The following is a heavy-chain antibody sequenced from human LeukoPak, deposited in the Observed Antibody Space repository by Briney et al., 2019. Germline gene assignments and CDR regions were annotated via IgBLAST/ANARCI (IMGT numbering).Heavy chain of an antibody. D-gene: IGHD6-19*01. Sequence: PGGSLRLSCAASGFTFSSYAMSWVRQAPGKGREWVSAISGSGGSTYYADSVKGRFTISRDNSKNTLYLQMNSLRAEDTAVYYCAKKEQWLEYYFDYWGQGTLVTVSS. CDR3: AKKEQWLEYYFDY. CDR2: ISGSGGST. J-gene: IGHJ4*02. V-gene: IGHV3-23*01. CDR1: GFTFSSYA.